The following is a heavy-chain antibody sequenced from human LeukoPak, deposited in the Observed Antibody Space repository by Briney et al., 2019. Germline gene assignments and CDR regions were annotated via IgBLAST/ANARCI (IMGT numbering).Heavy chain of an antibody. CDR3: ARDGGITVGNHRRDWFDP. J-gene: IGHJ5*02. V-gene: IGHV4-59*01. CDR1: DGSISTYY. D-gene: IGHD3-10*01. CDR2: IYYSGYT. Sequence: SETLSLTCTVSDGSISTYYWSWIRQAPGKGLEWFGYIYYSGYTNYNPSLKTRVTISVDTSKNQFSLRLSSVTAADTAVYYCARDGGITVGNHRRDWFDPWGLGTLVTVSS.